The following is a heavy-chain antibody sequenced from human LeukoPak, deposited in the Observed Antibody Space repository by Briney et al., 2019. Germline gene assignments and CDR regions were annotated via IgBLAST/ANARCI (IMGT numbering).Heavy chain of an antibody. V-gene: IGHV1-8*03. CDR3: ARGSVAVAATTTIDY. CDR2: MNPNSGNT. D-gene: IGHD6-19*01. Sequence: GASVKVSCKASGYTFTSYDINWVRQATGQGLEWMGWMNPNSGNTGYAQRFQGRVTITRNTSISTAYMELSRLRSDDTAVYYCARGSVAVAATTTIDYWGQGTLVTVSS. CDR1: GYTFTSYD. J-gene: IGHJ4*02.